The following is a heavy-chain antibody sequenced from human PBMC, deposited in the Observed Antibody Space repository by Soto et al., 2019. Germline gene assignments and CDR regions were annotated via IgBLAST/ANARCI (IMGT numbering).Heavy chain of an antibody. CDR3: ARQKRGSYSSGLNWFDP. V-gene: IGHV4-39*01. D-gene: IGHD6-19*01. CDR1: GGSISSSSYY. J-gene: IGHJ5*02. Sequence: LSLTCTVSGGSISSSSYYWGWIRQPPGKGLEWIGSIYYSGSTYYNPSLKSRVTISVDTSKNQFSLKLSSVTAADTAVYYCARQKRGSYSSGLNWFDPWGQGILVTVSS. CDR2: IYYSGST.